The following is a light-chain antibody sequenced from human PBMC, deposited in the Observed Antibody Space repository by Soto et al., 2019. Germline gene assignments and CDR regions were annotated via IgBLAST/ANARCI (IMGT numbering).Light chain of an antibody. Sequence: DIQITHHPSTLPASVRAWVTRTARASQSISNRLAWYQQKPGEAPKYLIYDASTLDSGAPSRFSGSGSGTEFTLSISRLQPDDFATYYCQQYSSYPWTFGQGTKVDIK. J-gene: IGKJ1*01. CDR1: QSISNR. CDR2: DAS. V-gene: IGKV1-5*01. CDR3: QQYSSYPWT.